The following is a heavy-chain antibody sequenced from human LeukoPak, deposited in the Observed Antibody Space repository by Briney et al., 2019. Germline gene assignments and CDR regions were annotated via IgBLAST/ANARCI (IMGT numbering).Heavy chain of an antibody. CDR2: IIPILGIA. D-gene: IGHD3-3*01. J-gene: IGHJ3*02. CDR1: GYTFTGYY. CDR3: ARDHGTDYDFWSGYFSHAFDI. V-gene: IGHV1-69*04. Sequence: ASVKVSCKASGYTFTGYYMHWVRQAPGQGLEWMGRIIPILGIANYAQKFQGRVTITADKSTSTAYMELSSLRSEDTAVYYCARDHGTDYDFWSGYFSHAFDIWGQGTMVTVSS.